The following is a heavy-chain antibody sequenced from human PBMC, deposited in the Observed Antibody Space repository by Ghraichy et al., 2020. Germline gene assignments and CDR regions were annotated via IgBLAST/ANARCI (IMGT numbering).Heavy chain of an antibody. CDR1: GFTFSSYG. D-gene: IGHD3-22*01. Sequence: LSLTCAASGFTFSSYGMHWVRQAPGKGLEWVAFIRYDGSNKYYADSVKGRFTISRDNSKNTLYLQMNSLRAEDTAVYYCAKDRGYYDSSGYYYFDYWGQGTLVTVSS. CDR3: AKDRGYYDSSGYYYFDY. CDR2: IRYDGSNK. J-gene: IGHJ4*02. V-gene: IGHV3-30*02.